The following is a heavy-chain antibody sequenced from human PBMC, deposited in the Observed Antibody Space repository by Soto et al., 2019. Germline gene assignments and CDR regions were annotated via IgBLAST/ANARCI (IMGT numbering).Heavy chain of an antibody. CDR1: GFSFSDYA. CDR3: AKDWYYYDSGGYFPGY. V-gene: IGHV3-30-3*01. Sequence: QVQLVESGGGVVQPGRSLRLACAASGFSFSDYAMHWVRQAPGKGLEWVAVISYDGSNKFYAGSVKGRFTISRDNSMKTLYLQMNSLRTEDTAVYYCAKDWYYYDSGGYFPGYWGQGTLVTVSS. CDR2: ISYDGSNK. J-gene: IGHJ4*02. D-gene: IGHD3-22*01.